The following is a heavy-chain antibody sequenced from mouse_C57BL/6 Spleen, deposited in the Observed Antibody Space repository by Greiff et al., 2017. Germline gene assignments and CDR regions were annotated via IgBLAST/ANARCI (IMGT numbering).Heavy chain of an antibody. V-gene: IGHV5-9-1*02. Sequence: EVKLVESGAGLVKPGGSLKLSCAASGFTFSSYAMSWVRQTPEKRLEWVAYISSGGDYIYYADTVKGRFTISRDNARNTLYLQMSSLKSEDTAMYYCTRELGLQDYYAMDYWGQGTLVTVSS. D-gene: IGHD3-1*01. J-gene: IGHJ4*01. CDR1: GFTFSSYA. CDR3: TRELGLQDYYAMDY. CDR2: ISSGGDYI.